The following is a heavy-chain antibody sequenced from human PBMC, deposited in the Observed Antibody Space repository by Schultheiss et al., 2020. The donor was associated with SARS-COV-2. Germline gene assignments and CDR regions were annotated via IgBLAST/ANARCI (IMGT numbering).Heavy chain of an antibody. D-gene: IGHD2-2*01. CDR3: ARHRGVDCSSTSCRRYYYYYGMDV. CDR2: IYTSGST. J-gene: IGHJ6*02. V-gene: IGHV4-4*07. Sequence: SQTLSLTCTVSGGSISSYYWSWIRQPAGKGLEWIGRIYTSGSTNYNPSLKSRVTISVDKSKNQFSLKLSSVTAADTAVYYCARHRGVDCSSTSCRRYYYYYGMDVWGQGTTVTVSS. CDR1: GGSISSYY.